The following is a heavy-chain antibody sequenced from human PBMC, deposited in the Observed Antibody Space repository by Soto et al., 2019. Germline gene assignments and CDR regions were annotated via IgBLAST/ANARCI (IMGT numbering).Heavy chain of an antibody. CDR3: ARAWVVVTAPDY. D-gene: IGHD2-21*02. J-gene: IGHJ4*02. V-gene: IGHV1-3*05. CDR1: GYTFTSYA. Sequence: QVQLVQSGAEEKKPGASVMVSCKASGYTFTSYAMHWVRQAPGQRLEWMGWINAGNGNSKYSQKFQGRVTITRDTSASTAYMELSSLRSEDTAVYYCARAWVVVTAPDYWGQGTLVSVSS. CDR2: INAGNGNS.